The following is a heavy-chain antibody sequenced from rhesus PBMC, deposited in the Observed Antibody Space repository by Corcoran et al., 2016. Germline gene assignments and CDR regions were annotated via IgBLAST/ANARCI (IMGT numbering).Heavy chain of an antibody. Sequence: QVQLQESGPGLVKPSETLSLTCAVSGGSISSSYYYWSWIRQAPGKGLVWIGSISYMRSTSSTPSLKSRVTISTDTSKNQFSLKLSSVTAADTAVYYCARSLYSYSSYGLGSWGQGVVVTVSS. V-gene: IGHV4-122*02. CDR1: GGSISSSYYY. CDR3: ARSLYSYSSYGLGS. D-gene: IGHD5-12*01. J-gene: IGHJ6*01. CDR2: ISYMRST.